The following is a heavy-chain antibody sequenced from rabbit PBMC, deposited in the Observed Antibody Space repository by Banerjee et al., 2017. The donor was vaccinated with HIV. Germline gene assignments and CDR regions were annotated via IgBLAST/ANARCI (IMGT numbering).Heavy chain of an antibody. CDR1: GFSFSSYYY. D-gene: IGHD6-1*01. J-gene: IGHJ4*01. Sequence: QSLEESGGDLVKPGASLTLTCTASGFSFSSYYYMCWVRQAPGKGLEWIACIYGGSSGSTYYASWAKGRFTVSKTSSTTVTLQMTSLTAADTATYFCARSYYTYGDGGYAYPSYFNLWGQGTLVTVS. V-gene: IGHV1S40*01. CDR2: IYGGSSGST. CDR3: ARSYYTYGDGGYAYPSYFNL.